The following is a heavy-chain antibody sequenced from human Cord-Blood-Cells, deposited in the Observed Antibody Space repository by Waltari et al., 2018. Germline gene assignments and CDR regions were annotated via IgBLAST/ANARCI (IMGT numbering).Heavy chain of an antibody. Sequence: QLQLQESGPGLVKPSETLSLTCTVSGGSISSSSYYWGWIRRPPGKGLEWIGGIYYSGSTYYNPSLKSRVTISVDTSKNQFSLKLSSVTAADTAVYYCARLRAAVAGDAFDIWGQGTMVTVSS. D-gene: IGHD6-19*01. J-gene: IGHJ3*02. CDR1: GGSISSSSYY. V-gene: IGHV4-39*07. CDR3: ARLRAAVAGDAFDI. CDR2: IYYSGST.